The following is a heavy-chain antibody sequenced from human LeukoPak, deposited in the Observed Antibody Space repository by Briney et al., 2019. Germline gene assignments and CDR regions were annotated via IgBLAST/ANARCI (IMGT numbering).Heavy chain of an antibody. CDR2: ISSSSSYI. CDR1: GFTFSSYS. D-gene: IGHD5-18*01. Sequence: GGSLRLSCAASGFTFSSYSMNWVRQAPGKGLEWVSSISSSSSYIYYADSVKGRFTISRDNTKNTLYLQMNSLRAEDTAVYYCARGRASSYGYFDYWGQGTLVTVSS. CDR3: ARGRASSYGYFDY. J-gene: IGHJ4*02. V-gene: IGHV3-21*01.